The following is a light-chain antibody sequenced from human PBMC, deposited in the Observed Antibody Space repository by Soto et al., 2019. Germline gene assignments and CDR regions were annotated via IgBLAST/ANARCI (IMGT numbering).Light chain of an antibody. V-gene: IGKV3-20*01. CDR2: DVS. Sequence: EIVLTQSRATLSLSPGDRATLSCRARPSVTSALAWFHQKPGPAPRLLIFDVSRRATGIPARVSGSGSGTDVTLTINSLEPEDVAVCYCHQYGSSPQTFGQGTKVEIK. J-gene: IGKJ1*01. CDR3: HQYGSSPQT. CDR1: PSVTSA.